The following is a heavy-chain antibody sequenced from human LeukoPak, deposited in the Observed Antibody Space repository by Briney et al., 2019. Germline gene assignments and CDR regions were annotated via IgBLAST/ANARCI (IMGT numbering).Heavy chain of an antibody. CDR3: ARGVVIVPATLRFYYYYYMDV. D-gene: IGHD2-2*01. CDR2: IYHSGST. V-gene: IGHV4-4*02. CDR1: GGSISSSNW. Sequence: SETLSLTCAVSGGSISSSNWWSWVRQPPGKGLEWIGEIYHSGSTNYNPSLKSRVTISVDTSKNQFSLKLRSVTAADTAVYYCARGVVIVPATLRFYYYYYMDVWGKGTTVTVSS. J-gene: IGHJ6*03.